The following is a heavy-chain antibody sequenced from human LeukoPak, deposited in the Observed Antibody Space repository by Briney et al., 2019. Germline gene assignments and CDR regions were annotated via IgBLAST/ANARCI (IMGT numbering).Heavy chain of an antibody. CDR2: INPSDGST. D-gene: IGHD3-10*01. J-gene: IGHJ4*02. CDR3: ARGYNHRGSGSYYNILDY. CDR1: GYIFTSYY. Sequence: VASVKVSCKASGYIFTSYYTHWVRQAPGQGLEWMGIINPSDGSTDYAQQFQGRVTVTRDTSTTTVYMELRSLRSEDTAVYYCARGYNHRGSGSYYNILDYWGQGTLVTVSS. V-gene: IGHV1-46*01.